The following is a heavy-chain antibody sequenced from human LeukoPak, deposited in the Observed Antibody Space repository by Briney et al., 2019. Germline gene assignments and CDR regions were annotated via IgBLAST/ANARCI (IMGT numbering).Heavy chain of an antibody. V-gene: IGHV3-7*01. J-gene: IGHJ5*02. CDR1: GFTFSDYW. D-gene: IGHD1-26*01. CDR3: ARGYERELPNWFDP. Sequence: SGGSLRLSCAASGFTFSDYWMNWVRQAPGKGPEWVANIKRDGSEKYSVDSVKDRFTISRDNAKNFLYLQMNSLRAEDTAVYYCARGYERELPNWFDPWGQGTLVTVSS. CDR2: IKRDGSEK.